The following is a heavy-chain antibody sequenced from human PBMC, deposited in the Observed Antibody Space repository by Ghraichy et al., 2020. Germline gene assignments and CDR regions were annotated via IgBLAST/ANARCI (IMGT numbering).Heavy chain of an antibody. J-gene: IGHJ3*01. CDR1: GFTFTRYA. CDR3: ASCSAWDKDGFDV. CDR2: ISGGGDST. Sequence: GESLNISCAASGFTFTRYAMSWVRQAPGKGLEWVSAISGGGDSTNYADSVKGRFTISRDNSKNTLDLQMNSLRGDDTAVYYCASCSAWDKDGFDVWGQGAMVTVSS. V-gene: IGHV3-23*01. D-gene: IGHD6-19*01.